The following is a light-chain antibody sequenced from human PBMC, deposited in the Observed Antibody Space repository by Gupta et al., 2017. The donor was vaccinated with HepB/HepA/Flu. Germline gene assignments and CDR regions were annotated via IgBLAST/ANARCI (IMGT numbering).Light chain of an antibody. CDR1: TSDVGDYNY. J-gene: IGLJ2*01. CDR3: SSFTYPPTLVI. V-gene: IGLV2-14*01. Sequence: QSAQPQPPSVSASPGQSITITCTATTSDVGDYNYVSWYQQNPGKAPKLLIYNVNNRPSGVSNRFAGSKSGNTASLTISGLQAEDDADYYCSSFTYPPTLVIFGGGTKVTVL. CDR2: NVN.